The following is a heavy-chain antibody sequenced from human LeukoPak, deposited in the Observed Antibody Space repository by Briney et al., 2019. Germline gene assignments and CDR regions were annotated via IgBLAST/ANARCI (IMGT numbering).Heavy chain of an antibody. D-gene: IGHD6-13*01. V-gene: IGHV1-2*02. CDR1: GYTFTGYY. Sequence: ASVKVSCKASGYTFTGYYMHWVRQAPGQGLEWMGWINPNSGGTNYAQKFQGRVTMTRDTSISTAYMELSRLRSDDTAVYYCARGGQEQPYYYYYMDVWGKGTTVTVSS. CDR2: INPNSGGT. CDR3: ARGGQEQPYYYYYMDV. J-gene: IGHJ6*03.